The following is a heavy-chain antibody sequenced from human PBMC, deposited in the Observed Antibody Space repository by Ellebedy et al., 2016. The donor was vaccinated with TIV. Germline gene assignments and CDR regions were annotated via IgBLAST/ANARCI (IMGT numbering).Heavy chain of an antibody. CDR2: IYYSGRS. D-gene: IGHD6-6*01. Sequence: SETLSLTCTVSGGSISSYYWSWIRQLPGKGLEWIGYIYYSGRSNYNPSPKSRVSIAVDTSKNQFSLKLSSVTAADTAVYYCARSAARSYYYYYYGMDVWGQGTTVTVSS. CDR1: GGSISSYY. V-gene: IGHV4-59*08. J-gene: IGHJ6*02. CDR3: ARSAARSYYYYYYGMDV.